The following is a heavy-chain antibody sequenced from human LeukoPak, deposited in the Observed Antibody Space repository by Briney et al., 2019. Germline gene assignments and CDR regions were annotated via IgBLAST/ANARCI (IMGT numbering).Heavy chain of an antibody. CDR1: GYTFTSYG. J-gene: IGHJ6*02. D-gene: IGHD6-19*01. CDR2: ISAYNGNT. V-gene: IGHV1-18*01. Sequence: ASVKVSCKASGYTFTSYGISWVRQAPGQGLEWMGWISAYNGNTNYAQKLQGRVTMTTDTSTSTAYMELRSLRSEDTAVYYCARDPREWDLALAENYYYGMDVWGQGTTVTVSS. CDR3: ARDPREWDLALAENYYYGMDV.